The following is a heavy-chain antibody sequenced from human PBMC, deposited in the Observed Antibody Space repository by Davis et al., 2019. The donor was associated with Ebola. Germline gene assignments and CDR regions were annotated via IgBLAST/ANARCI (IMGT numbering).Heavy chain of an antibody. Sequence: PSETLSLTCAISGDSVSSNTAGWNWIRQSPSSGLEWLGRTYYNSKWYNDYAVAVKSRITIKPDTSRNHFSLQLNSVTPEDTAVYYCVRGWLRGPFDYWGQGTLVTVSS. CDR3: VRGWLRGPFDY. V-gene: IGHV6-1*01. CDR2: TYYNSKWYN. D-gene: IGHD5-12*01. J-gene: IGHJ4*02. CDR1: GDSVSSNTAG.